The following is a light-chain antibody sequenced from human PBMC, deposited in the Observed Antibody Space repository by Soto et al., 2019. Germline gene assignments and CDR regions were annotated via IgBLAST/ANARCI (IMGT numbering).Light chain of an antibody. CDR3: QQRSNWPPYT. Sequence: EIVLTQSPATLSLSPGERATLSCRASQSVSRYLAWYQQKPGQAPRLLIYDASNRATGIPARFSGSGSGTDFTLTISSLEPEDFAVYYCQQRSNWPPYTFVQGTKLEIK. CDR1: QSVSRY. J-gene: IGKJ2*01. V-gene: IGKV3-11*01. CDR2: DAS.